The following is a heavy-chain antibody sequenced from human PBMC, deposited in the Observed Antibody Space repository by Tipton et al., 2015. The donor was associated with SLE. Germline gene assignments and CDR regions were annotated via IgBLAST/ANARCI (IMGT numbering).Heavy chain of an antibody. V-gene: IGHV4-59*11. Sequence: LRLSCTVSGDSIINHYWTWIRQPPGKGLEWIGYIHYSGTTNYNPSLKSRVTISMDTSKSQFPLKLNSVTAADTAVYYCARDWRDSGWYGGFDSWAQGTLVTVSS. CDR2: IHYSGTT. J-gene: IGHJ4*02. CDR1: GDSIINHY. CDR3: ARDWRDSGWYGGFDS. D-gene: IGHD6-19*01.